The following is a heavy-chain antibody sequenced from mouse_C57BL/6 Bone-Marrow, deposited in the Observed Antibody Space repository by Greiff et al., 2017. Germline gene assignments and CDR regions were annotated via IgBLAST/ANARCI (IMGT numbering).Heavy chain of an antibody. CDR2: IYPRSGNT. CDR1: GYTFTSYG. J-gene: IGHJ2*01. D-gene: IGHD4-1*01. CDR3: ASSNWDGFYYFDD. V-gene: IGHV1-81*01. Sequence: QVQLQQSGAELARPGASVKLSCKASGYTFTSYGISWVKQRTGQGLEWIGEIYPRSGNTYYNEKFKGKATLTADKSSSTAYMELRSLTSEDSAVYSCASSNWDGFYYFDDWGKGTTLTVSS.